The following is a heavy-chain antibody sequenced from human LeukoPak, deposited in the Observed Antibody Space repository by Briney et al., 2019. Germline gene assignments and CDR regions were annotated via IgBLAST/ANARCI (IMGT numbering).Heavy chain of an antibody. J-gene: IGHJ6*02. V-gene: IGHV1-24*01. Sequence: ASVKVSCKVSGYTLTELSMHWGRHAPGKGLEWMGGVDPEDGETIYAQKFQGRVTITADESTSTAYMELSSLRSEDTGVYYCARDSAASGYDYYGMDVWGQGTTVTVSS. CDR2: VDPEDGET. CDR1: GYTLTELS. D-gene: IGHD2-15*01. CDR3: ARDSAASGYDYYGMDV.